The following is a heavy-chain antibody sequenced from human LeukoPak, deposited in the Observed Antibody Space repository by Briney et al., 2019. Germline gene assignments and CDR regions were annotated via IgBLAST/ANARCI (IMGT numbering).Heavy chain of an antibody. CDR2: ISSSGGGT. CDR1: GFTFSNYA. Sequence: GGSLRLSCAASGFTFSNYAMSWVRQAPGKGLGWVSVISSSGGGTYYADSVKGRFTISRDNSKNTLYLQMNSLRAEDTAVYYCARDINGDGDYWGQGTLVTVSS. D-gene: IGHD4-17*01. CDR3: ARDINGDGDY. V-gene: IGHV3-23*01. J-gene: IGHJ4*02.